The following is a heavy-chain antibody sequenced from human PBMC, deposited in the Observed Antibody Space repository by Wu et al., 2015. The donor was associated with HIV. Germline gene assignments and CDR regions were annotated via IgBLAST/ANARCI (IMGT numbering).Heavy chain of an antibody. D-gene: IGHD3-22*01. CDR3: ARVPKPYYDSSAPFDY. V-gene: IGHV1-18*01. CDR1: GGTFTNYG. J-gene: IGHJ4*02. Sequence: QVQLVQSGAEVKKPGSSVKVSCKASGGTFTNYGISWVRQAPGQGLEWMGWISAYNGNTNSAQKVQGRVTMTTDTSTSTAYMELRSLKSDDTAVYYCARVPKPYYDSSAPFDYWGQGTLVTVSS. CDR2: ISAYNGNT.